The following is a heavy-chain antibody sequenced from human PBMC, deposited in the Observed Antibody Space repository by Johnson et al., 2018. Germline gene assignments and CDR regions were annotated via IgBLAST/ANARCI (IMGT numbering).Heavy chain of an antibody. CDR3: AKVGGSGWYGNAFDI. J-gene: IGHJ3*02. CDR2: IYYSGST. V-gene: IGHV4-59*01. D-gene: IGHD6-19*01. CDR1: GGSISSYY. Sequence: QVQLQESGPGLVKPSETLSLTCTVSGGSISSYYWSWIRQPPGKGLEWIGYIYYSGSTNYNPSLKSRVTISVDTSKNQFSLKLSSVPAADTAVYYCAKVGGSGWYGNAFDIWGQGTMVTVSS.